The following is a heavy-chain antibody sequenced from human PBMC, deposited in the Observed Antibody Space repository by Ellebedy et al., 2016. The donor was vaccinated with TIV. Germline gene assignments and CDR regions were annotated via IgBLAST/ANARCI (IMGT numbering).Heavy chain of an antibody. V-gene: IGHV3-30*04. Sequence: PGGSLRLSCAASGFTFIHYAMHWVRQAPGKGLEWVAVTSSDGSNKYYADSVKRRFTISRDNSKNTLYLQMNSLRAEDTAVYYCAREDWHSGQYGNWGQGTLVTVSS. CDR2: TSSDGSNK. CDR1: GFTFIHYA. CDR3: AREDWHSGQYGN. D-gene: IGHD5-12*01. J-gene: IGHJ4*02.